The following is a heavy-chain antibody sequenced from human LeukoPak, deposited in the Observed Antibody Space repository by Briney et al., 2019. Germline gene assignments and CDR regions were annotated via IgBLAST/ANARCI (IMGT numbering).Heavy chain of an antibody. CDR2: ISAYNGNT. Sequence: ASVKVSCKAFGYTFTNYGFSWVRQAPGQGLEWMGWISAYNGNTNYAQQFQGRVIMTTDTSTSTAYMELRSLRSDDTAVYYCARWALDSSGYYSRGWYFDLWGRGTLVTVSS. D-gene: IGHD3-22*01. J-gene: IGHJ2*01. CDR1: GYTFTNYG. CDR3: ARWALDSSGYYSRGWYFDL. V-gene: IGHV1-18*01.